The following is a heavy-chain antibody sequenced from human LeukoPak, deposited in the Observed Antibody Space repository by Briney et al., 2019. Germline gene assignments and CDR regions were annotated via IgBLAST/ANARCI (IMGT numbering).Heavy chain of an antibody. CDR1: GYTFTGYY. CDR3: ARAGYCSGGSCLRNWFDP. J-gene: IGHJ5*02. V-gene: IGHV1-2*02. Sequence: ASVKVSCKASGYTFTGYYMHWVRQAPGQGLEWMGWINPNSGGTNYAQKFQGRVTMTRDTSISTAYMELSRLRSDDTAVYYCARAGYCSGGSCLRNWFDPWGQRTLVTVSS. D-gene: IGHD2-15*01. CDR2: INPNSGGT.